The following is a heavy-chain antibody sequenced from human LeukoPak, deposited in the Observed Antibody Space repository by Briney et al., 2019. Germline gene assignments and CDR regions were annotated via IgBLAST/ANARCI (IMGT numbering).Heavy chain of an antibody. V-gene: IGHV1-46*01. D-gene: IGHD2-2*01. Sequence: ASVKVSCKASGDTSGDTFTTYYIHWVRQAPGQGLEWMGIINPTNGDTSYAHKFRGRITMTRDTSTSTVYMELRSLRPDDTAVYFCAAEYAASNFFDYWGQGTLVTVSS. J-gene: IGHJ4*02. CDR3: AAEYAASNFFDY. CDR1: GDTSGDTFTTYY. CDR2: INPTNGDT.